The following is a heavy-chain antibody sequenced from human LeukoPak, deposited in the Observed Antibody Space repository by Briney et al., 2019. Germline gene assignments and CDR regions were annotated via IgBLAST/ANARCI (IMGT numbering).Heavy chain of an antibody. D-gene: IGHD1-26*01. CDR2: IDQDGSEK. CDR3: ASGAGWESGY. CDR1: GSTSSRNF. J-gene: IGHJ4*02. V-gene: IGHV3-7*01. Sequence: GGSLRPSCAVSGSTSSRNFMSWVRQTPEKGLEWVANIDQDGSEKNYVDSVKGRFTISRDNAKNSLFLQMNSLRAEDTATYYCASGAGWESGYWGQGTLVTVSS.